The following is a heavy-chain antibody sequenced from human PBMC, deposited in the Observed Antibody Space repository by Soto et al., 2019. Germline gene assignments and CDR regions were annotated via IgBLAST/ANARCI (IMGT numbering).Heavy chain of an antibody. CDR3: GAATGAY. D-gene: IGHD2-15*01. Sequence: PGGSLRLSCAASGFTFSSYTMNWVRQAPGKGLEWVSPISRSSSYIYFADSVKGRFTISRDNAKNSLYLQMNSLRAEDTAVYYCGAATGAYWGQGTLVTVSS. J-gene: IGHJ4*02. CDR2: ISRSSSYI. V-gene: IGHV3-21*01. CDR1: GFTFSSYT.